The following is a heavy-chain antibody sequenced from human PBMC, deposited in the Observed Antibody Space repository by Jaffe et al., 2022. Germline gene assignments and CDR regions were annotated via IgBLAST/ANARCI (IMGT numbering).Heavy chain of an antibody. V-gene: IGHV3-73*02. CDR3: TIIVVVPAAETEKTINMDV. D-gene: IGHD2-2*01. CDR1: GFTFSGSA. J-gene: IGHJ6*03. Sequence: EVQLVESGGGLVQPGGSLKLSCAASGFTFSGSAMHWVRQASGKGLEWVGRIRSKANSYATAYAASVKGRFTISRDDSKNTAYLQMNSLKTEDTAVYYCTIIVVVPAAETEKTINMDVWGKGTTVTVSS. CDR2: IRSKANSYAT.